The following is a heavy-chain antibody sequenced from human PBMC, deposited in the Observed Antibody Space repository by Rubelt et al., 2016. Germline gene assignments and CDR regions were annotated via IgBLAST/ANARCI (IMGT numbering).Heavy chain of an antibody. CDR1: GFTFSSYA. CDR2: ISGSGGST. CDR3: AKVGGGRVGAFDY. D-gene: IGHD1-26*01. J-gene: IGHJ4*02. V-gene: IGHV3-23*01. Sequence: EVQLLESGGGLVQPGGSLRLSCAASGFTFSSYAMSWVRQAPGKGLEWVSAISGSGGSTYYDDSVKGRLTISRDNSKNTLYLQMNSLRAEDTAVYYCAKVGGGRVGAFDYWGQGTLVTVSS.